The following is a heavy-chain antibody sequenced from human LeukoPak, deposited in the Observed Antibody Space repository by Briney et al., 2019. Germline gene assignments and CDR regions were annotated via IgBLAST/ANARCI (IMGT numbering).Heavy chain of an antibody. CDR1: GGSISSGSYY. J-gene: IGHJ6*03. Sequence: SQTLSLTCTVSGGSISSGSYYWSWIRQPAGKGLEWIGRIYTSGSTNHNPSLKSRVTISVDTSKNQFSLKLSSVTAADTAVYYCARVNTIFGVVIGDMDVWGKGTTVTVSS. D-gene: IGHD3-3*01. CDR2: IYTSGST. V-gene: IGHV4-61*02. CDR3: ARVNTIFGVVIGDMDV.